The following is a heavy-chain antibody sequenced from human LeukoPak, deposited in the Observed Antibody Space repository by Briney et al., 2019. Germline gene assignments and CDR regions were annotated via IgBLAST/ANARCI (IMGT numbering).Heavy chain of an antibody. CDR1: GYTFTGYY. J-gene: IGHJ5*02. V-gene: IGHV1-2*02. CDR3: ARSRDGYNAYNWFDP. CDR2: INPNSGGT. D-gene: IGHD5-24*01. Sequence: ASVKVSCKASGYTFTGYYMHWVRQAPGQGLEWMGWINPNSGGTNYAQKFQGRVTMTRDTSISTAYMEPSRLRSDDTAVYYCARSRDGYNAYNWFDPWGQGTLVTVSS.